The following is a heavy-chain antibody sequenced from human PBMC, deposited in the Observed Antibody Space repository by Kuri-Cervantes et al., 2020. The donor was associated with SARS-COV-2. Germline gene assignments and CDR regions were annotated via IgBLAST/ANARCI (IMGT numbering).Heavy chain of an antibody. Sequence: GESLKISCAASGFTFSFYWMSWVRQAPGKGLEWVANIKEDGSETHYVDSVKGRFTISRDNAKKSLYLQMNSLGVEDTAVYYCAKAPGIYSSSWYELDYWGQGTLVTVSS. CDR2: IKEDGSET. J-gene: IGHJ4*02. CDR1: GFTFSFYW. CDR3: AKAPGIYSSSWYELDY. V-gene: IGHV3-7*01. D-gene: IGHD6-13*01.